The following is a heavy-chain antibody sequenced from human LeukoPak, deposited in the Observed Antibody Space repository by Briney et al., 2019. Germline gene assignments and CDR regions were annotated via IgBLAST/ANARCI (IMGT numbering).Heavy chain of an antibody. V-gene: IGHV1-8*01. J-gene: IGHJ6*02. CDR3: AIPGGRDCYNYWHYYYGMDV. Sequence: ASVKVSCKASGYTFTSYDINWVRQATGQGLEWMGWMNPNSGNTGYAQKFQGRVTMTRNTSISTAYMELSSLRSEDTAVYYCAIPGGRDCYNYWHYYYGMDVWGQGTTVTVSS. CDR2: MNPNSGNT. D-gene: IGHD5-24*01. CDR1: GYTFTSYD.